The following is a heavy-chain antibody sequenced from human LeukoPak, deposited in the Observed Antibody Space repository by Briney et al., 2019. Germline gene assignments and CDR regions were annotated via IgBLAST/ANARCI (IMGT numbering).Heavy chain of an antibody. CDR3: AKETSSGYYYGRSGHAFDI. CDR2: ISYDGSNK. J-gene: IGHJ3*02. CDR1: GFAFGSYG. D-gene: IGHD3-22*01. Sequence: GGSLRLSCAASGFAFGSYGMHWVRQAPGKGLEWVAVISYDGSNKYYADSVKGRFTISRDNSKNTLYLQMNSLRAEDTAVYYCAKETSSGYYYGRSGHAFDIWGQGTMVTVSS. V-gene: IGHV3-30*18.